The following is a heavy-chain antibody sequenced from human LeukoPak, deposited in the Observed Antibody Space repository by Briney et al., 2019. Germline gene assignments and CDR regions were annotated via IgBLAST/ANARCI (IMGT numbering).Heavy chain of an antibody. D-gene: IGHD6-19*01. J-gene: IGHJ1*01. CDR3: ARADSSGWYLAEYFQH. Sequence: ASVKVSCKASGYTFTSYAMNWVRQAPGQGLEWMGWINTNTGNPTYAQGFTGRFVFSLDTSVSTAYLQISSLKAEDTAVYYCARADSSGWYLAEYFQHWGQGTLVTVSS. CDR1: GYTFTSYA. CDR2: INTNTGNP. V-gene: IGHV7-4-1*02.